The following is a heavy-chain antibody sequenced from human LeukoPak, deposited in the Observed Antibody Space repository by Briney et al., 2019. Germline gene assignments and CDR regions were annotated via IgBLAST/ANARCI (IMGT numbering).Heavy chain of an antibody. D-gene: IGHD3-22*01. CDR1: GFTFSSYW. Sequence: GGSLRLSCAASGFTFSSYWMSWVRQAPGKGLEWVANIKQDGSEKYYVDSVKGRFTISRDSAKNSLYLQMNSLRAEDTAVYYCARGSVVITPYYFDYWGQGTLVTVSS. CDR2: IKQDGSEK. J-gene: IGHJ4*02. V-gene: IGHV3-7*01. CDR3: ARGSVVITPYYFDY.